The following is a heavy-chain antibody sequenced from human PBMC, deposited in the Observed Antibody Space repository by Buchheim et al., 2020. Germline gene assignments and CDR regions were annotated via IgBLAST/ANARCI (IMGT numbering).Heavy chain of an antibody. Sequence: VQLVESGGGLVQPGGSLRLSCEASGFTFSSYWMHWVRQAPGKGLVWVSHINSDGSSTNYADSVKGRFTISRDNAKKTVYLEMNSLRAEDTAVYYCTREYFSAADYWGQGAL. D-gene: IGHD3-9*01. J-gene: IGHJ4*02. CDR1: GFTFSSYW. V-gene: IGHV3-74*01. CDR3: TREYFSAADY. CDR2: INSDGSST.